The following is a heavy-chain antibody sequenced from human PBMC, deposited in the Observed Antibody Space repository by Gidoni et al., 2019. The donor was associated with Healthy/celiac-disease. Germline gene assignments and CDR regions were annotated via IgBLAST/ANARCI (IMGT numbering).Heavy chain of an antibody. CDR1: GYTFTSYD. D-gene: IGHD3-10*01. CDR2: LNPNSGNT. V-gene: IGHV1-8*01. Sequence: KASGYTFTSYDINWVRQATGQGLEWMGWLNPNSGNTGYAQKVQGRVTMTRNTSISTAYMELSSLRSEDTAVYYCARGYQDYYGSGSQPFDYWGQGTLVTVSS. J-gene: IGHJ4*02. CDR3: ARGYQDYYGSGSQPFDY.